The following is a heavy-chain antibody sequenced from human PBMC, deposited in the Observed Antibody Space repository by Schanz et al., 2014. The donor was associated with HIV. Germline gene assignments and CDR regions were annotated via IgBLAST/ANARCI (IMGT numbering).Heavy chain of an antibody. D-gene: IGHD2-15*01. V-gene: IGHV3-23*04. Sequence: EVQLVESGGGFVQPGGSLTLSCAASGFSFSDYWMHWVRQAPGKGLEWVSAISGSSITYSADSVKGRFTISRDNSKNTLYLQMNSLRAEDTAVYYCALSRPSGYGGSWYFDLWGRGTLVAVSS. CDR3: ALSRPSGYGGSWYFDL. CDR1: GFSFSDYW. J-gene: IGHJ2*01. CDR2: ISGSSIT.